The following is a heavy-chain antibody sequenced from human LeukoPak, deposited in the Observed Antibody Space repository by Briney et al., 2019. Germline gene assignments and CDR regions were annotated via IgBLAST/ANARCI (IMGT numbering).Heavy chain of an antibody. CDR2: VNSDGSSK. CDR1: GFTFKTYW. D-gene: IGHD5-24*01. Sequence: PGGSLRLSCEVSGFTFKTYWMHWVRQVPGKGLVWVSRVNSDGSSKVCADSVEGRFTISRDNANNTLYLQMKGLRVEDSAIYYCAREVRRDGYNWYAFDIWGQGTMVRVSS. CDR3: AREVRRDGYNWYAFDI. V-gene: IGHV3-74*03. J-gene: IGHJ3*02.